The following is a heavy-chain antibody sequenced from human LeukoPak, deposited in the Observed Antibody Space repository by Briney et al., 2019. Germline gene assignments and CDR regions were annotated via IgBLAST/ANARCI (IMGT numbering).Heavy chain of an antibody. J-gene: IGHJ4*02. CDR1: GFTFSSYA. V-gene: IGHV3-30-3*01. CDR2: ISYDGSNK. CDR3: ARGGSSSSGPNYFDY. D-gene: IGHD6-6*01. Sequence: PGGSLRLSCAASGFTFSSYAMHWVRQAPGKGLEWVAVISYDGSNKYYADSVKGRFTISRDNSKNTLYLQMNSLRAEDTAVYYCARGGSSSSGPNYFDYWGQGTLVTVSS.